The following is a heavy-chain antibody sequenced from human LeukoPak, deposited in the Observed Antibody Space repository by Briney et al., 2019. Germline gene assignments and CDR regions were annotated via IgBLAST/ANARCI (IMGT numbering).Heavy chain of an antibody. CDR2: ISGDGNIK. V-gene: IGHV3-30-3*02. D-gene: IGHD6-13*01. CDR3: AKRAIAAAATYWFDS. CDR1: GFTFSTYS. J-gene: IGHJ5*01. Sequence: GRSLRLSCAASGFTFSTYSMHWVRQAPGKGLEWVAVISGDGNIKWTADSVKGRFTISRDNSKNTLYLQMNSLRAEDTAVYYCAKRAIAAAATYWFDSWGQGTLVTVSS.